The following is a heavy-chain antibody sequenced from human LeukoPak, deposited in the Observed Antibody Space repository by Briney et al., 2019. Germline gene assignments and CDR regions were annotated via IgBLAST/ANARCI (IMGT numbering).Heavy chain of an antibody. CDR1: GFTFSSYG. CDR2: ISGSGGNT. V-gene: IGHV3-23*01. Sequence: GGSLRLACAASGFTFSSYGMSWVRQAPGKGLEWVSSISGSGGNTYYADSVKGRFTISRDNSKSTVYLQMNSLRAEDTAVYHCAKTNGYYDYWGQGTLVTVSS. J-gene: IGHJ4*02. D-gene: IGHD3-22*01. CDR3: AKTNGYYDY.